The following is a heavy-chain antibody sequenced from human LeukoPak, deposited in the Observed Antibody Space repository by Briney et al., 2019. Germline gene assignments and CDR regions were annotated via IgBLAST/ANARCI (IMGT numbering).Heavy chain of an antibody. CDR1: GGAISSYY. Sequence: SETLSLTCTVSGGAISSYYWFWIRQPPGKGLEWIGYIYYSGSTNYNPSLKSRVTISLDTSKNQFSLKLSSVTAADTAIYYCARKKFIAAGGFEPWGQGTLVTVSS. J-gene: IGHJ5*02. D-gene: IGHD6-6*01. CDR3: ARKKFIAAGGFEP. CDR2: IYYSGST. V-gene: IGHV4-59*01.